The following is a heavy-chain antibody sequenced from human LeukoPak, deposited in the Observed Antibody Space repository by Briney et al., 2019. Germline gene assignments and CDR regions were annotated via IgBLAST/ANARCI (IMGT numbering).Heavy chain of an antibody. CDR3: AREAYNWNDAGAFDI. CDR1: GFTFSSYA. J-gene: IGHJ3*02. CDR2: ISYDGSNK. D-gene: IGHD1-1*01. Sequence: GGSLRLSCAASGFTFSSYAMSWVRQAPGKGLEWVAVISYDGSNKYYADSVKGRFTISRDNSKNTLYLQMNSLRAEDTAVYYCAREAYNWNDAGAFDIWGQGTMVTVSS. V-gene: IGHV3-30-3*01.